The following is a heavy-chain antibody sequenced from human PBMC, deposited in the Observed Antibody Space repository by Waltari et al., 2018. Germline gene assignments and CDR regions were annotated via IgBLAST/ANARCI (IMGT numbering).Heavy chain of an antibody. CDR3: ARDRGTGLYLDS. CDR1: GDSMNSNSW. D-gene: IGHD1-1*01. Sequence: QLQLQASGPGLVKPSETLSLTCTVSGDSMNSNSWWSWVRQSPDKGLEWIGQVIRNGRSNYNPSLEGRVIISLDTSNNRFSLELTSATAVDTAVYYCARDRGTGLYLDSWGPGTLVTVS. J-gene: IGHJ4*02. CDR2: VIRNGRS. V-gene: IGHV4-4*02.